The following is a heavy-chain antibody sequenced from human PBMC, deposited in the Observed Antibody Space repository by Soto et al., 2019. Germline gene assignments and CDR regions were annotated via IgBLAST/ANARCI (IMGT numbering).Heavy chain of an antibody. Sequence: EVQLLESGGVLVQPGGSLRLSCAASGFTFSSYAMSWVRQAPGNGLEWVSAISGSGGSTYYADSVKGRFTISRYNSQNTLYLQMNSLRAEDTAVYYCAKNGGVLRFLEWLLSWGKGTLVTVSS. CDR2: ISGSGGST. J-gene: IGHJ5*02. D-gene: IGHD3-3*01. CDR1: GFTFSSYA. CDR3: AKNGGVLRFLEWLLS. V-gene: IGHV3-23*01.